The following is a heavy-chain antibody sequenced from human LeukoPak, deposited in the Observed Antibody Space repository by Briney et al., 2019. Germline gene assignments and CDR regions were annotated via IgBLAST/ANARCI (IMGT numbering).Heavy chain of an antibody. J-gene: IGHJ3*02. CDR3: ARGGTHDYGGNAPPAFDI. Sequence: SETLSLTCAVYGGSFSGYYWSWIRQPPGKGLEWIGEINHSGSTNYNPSLKSRVTISVDTSKNQFSLKLSSVAAADTAVYYCARGGTHDYGGNAPPAFDIWGQGTMVTVSS. CDR2: INHSGST. V-gene: IGHV4-34*01. D-gene: IGHD4-23*01. CDR1: GGSFSGYY.